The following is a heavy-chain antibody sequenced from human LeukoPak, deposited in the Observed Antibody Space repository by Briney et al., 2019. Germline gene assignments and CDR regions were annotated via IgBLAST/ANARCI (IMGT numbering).Heavy chain of an antibody. CDR3: ARDCSGGSCYSRFAAFDI. J-gene: IGHJ3*02. D-gene: IGHD2-15*01. CDR1: GGSFSSGSYY. CDR2: IYYSGST. Sequence: SETLSLTCTVSGGSFSSGSYYWSWIRQPPGKGLEWIGYIYYSGSTNYNPSLKSRVTISVDTSKNQFSLKLSSVTAADTAVYYCARDCSGGSCYSRFAAFDIWGQGTMVTVSS. V-gene: IGHV4-61*01.